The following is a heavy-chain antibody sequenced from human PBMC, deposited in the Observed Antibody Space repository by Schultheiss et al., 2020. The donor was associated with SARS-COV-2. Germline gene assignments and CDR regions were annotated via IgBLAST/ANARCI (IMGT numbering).Heavy chain of an antibody. J-gene: IGHJ6*02. CDR1: GGSISGSNYY. D-gene: IGHD2-2*01. CDR3: ARAGSVGCSSTSCSYGMDV. V-gene: IGHV4-31*03. CDR2: IYYSGST. Sequence: SETLSLTCNVSGGSISGSNYYWSWIRQHPGKGLEWIGYIYYSGSTYYNPSLKSRVTISVDTSKNQFSLKLSSVTAADTAVYYCARAGSVGCSSTSCSYGMDVWGQGTTVTVSS.